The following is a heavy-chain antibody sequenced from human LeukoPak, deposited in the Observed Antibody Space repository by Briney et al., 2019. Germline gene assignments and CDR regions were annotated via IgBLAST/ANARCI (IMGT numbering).Heavy chain of an antibody. D-gene: IGHD2-15*01. J-gene: IGHJ4*02. CDR2: INPSGGSA. V-gene: IGHV1-46*01. CDR1: GYTFSSYF. CDR3: ARGRLNYSSGGYYENPHLDY. Sequence: ASVKVSCKASGYTFSSYFMHWVRQAPGQGIEWMGIINPSGGSANYAEKFQGRVTMTRDMPTTTVYLDLSSLRSEDTAVYYCARGRLNYSSGGYYENPHLDYWGQGTLVTVSS.